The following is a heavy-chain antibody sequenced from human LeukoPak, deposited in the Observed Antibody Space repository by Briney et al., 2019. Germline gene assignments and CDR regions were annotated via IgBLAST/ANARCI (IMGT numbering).Heavy chain of an antibody. J-gene: IGHJ4*02. CDR3: AKGDFYDSTDLDY. D-gene: IGHD3-22*01. CDR1: AFTFSSYA. V-gene: IGHV3-23*01. CDR2: ISSSGDST. Sequence: QTGGSLRLSCAASAFTFSSYAMGWVRQAPGKGLEWVSGISSSGDSTHYADSVKARFTISRDNSKSTLYLQMNSLRAEDTAIYYCAKGDFYDSTDLDYWGQGTLVTVSS.